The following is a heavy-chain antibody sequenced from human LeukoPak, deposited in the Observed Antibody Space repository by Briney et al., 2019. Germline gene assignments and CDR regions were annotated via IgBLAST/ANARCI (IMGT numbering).Heavy chain of an antibody. V-gene: IGHV3-48*01. CDR3: ARDQRLRFLEWLLN. CDR1: GFTFSSYS. Sequence: PGGSLRLSCAASGFTFSSYSMNWVRQAPGKGLEWVSYISSSSSTIYYADSVKGRFTISRDNAKNSLYPQMNSLRAEDTAVYYCARDQRLRFLEWLLNWSQGTLVTVSS. J-gene: IGHJ4*02. CDR2: ISSSSSTI. D-gene: IGHD3-3*01.